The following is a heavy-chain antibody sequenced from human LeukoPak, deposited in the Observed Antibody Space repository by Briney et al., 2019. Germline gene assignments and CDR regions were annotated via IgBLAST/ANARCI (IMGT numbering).Heavy chain of an antibody. J-gene: IGHJ4*02. Sequence: ASVKVSCKASGYSFTSYGITWVRQAPGQGLEWMGWISTYNGKTNFAQKLQGRVTMTTDTSTSTAYMELRSLRSDDTAVYYRAKDSDYGRLMDCWGQGTLVTVSS. CDR2: ISTYNGKT. V-gene: IGHV1-18*01. D-gene: IGHD4-17*01. CDR3: AKDSDYGRLMDC. CDR1: GYSFTSYG.